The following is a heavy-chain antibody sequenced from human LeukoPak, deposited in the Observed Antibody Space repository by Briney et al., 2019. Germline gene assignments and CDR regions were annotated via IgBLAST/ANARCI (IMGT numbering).Heavy chain of an antibody. V-gene: IGHV4-59*01. CDR1: GGSISTYY. D-gene: IGHD6-13*01. CDR2: IYYSGST. J-gene: IGHJ4*02. CDR3: ARVGLAAAGTTYDY. Sequence: PSETLSLTCTVSGGSISTYYWSWIRQPPGKGLEWIGYIYYSGSTNYNPSLRSRVTISADPSKNQFSLKLSSVTAADTAIYYCARVGLAAAGTTYDYWGQGTLVTVSS.